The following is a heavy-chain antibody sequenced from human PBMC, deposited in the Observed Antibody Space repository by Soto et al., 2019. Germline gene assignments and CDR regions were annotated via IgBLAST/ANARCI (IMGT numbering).Heavy chain of an antibody. CDR3: ARAQTEYSSSSHLFYYYGMDV. D-gene: IGHD6-6*01. CDR1: GFTFSSYA. J-gene: IGHJ6*02. CDR2: ISYDGSNK. V-gene: IGHV3-30-3*01. Sequence: GGSLRLSCAASGFTFSSYAMHWVRQAPGKGLEWVAVISYDGSNKYYADSVKGRFTISRDNSKNTLYLQMNSLRAEDTAVYYCARAQTEYSSSSHLFYYYGMDVWGQGTTVTVSS.